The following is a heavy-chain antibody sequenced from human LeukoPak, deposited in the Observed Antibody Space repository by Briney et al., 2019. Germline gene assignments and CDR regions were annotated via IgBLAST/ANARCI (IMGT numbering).Heavy chain of an antibody. CDR1: GGSISSSSYY. CDR3: ARLLPMEPLQFDY. CDR2: IYYSGST. J-gene: IGHJ4*02. D-gene: IGHD1-14*01. Sequence: PSETLSLTCTVSGGSISSSSYYWGWIRQPPGKGLEWIGSIYYSGSTYYNPSLKSRVTISVDTSKNQFSLKLSSVTAADTAVYYCARLLPMEPLQFDYWGQGTLVTVSS. V-gene: IGHV4-39*07.